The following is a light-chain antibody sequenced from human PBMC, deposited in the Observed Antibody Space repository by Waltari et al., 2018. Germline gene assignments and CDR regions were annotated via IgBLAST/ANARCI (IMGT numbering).Light chain of an antibody. CDR2: EAA. Sequence: SWMASQSVGRYLAWYQQKPGQTPRLLIYEAATRATGIPDRFSGSGSGTVFSLTIIRLESEDFAVYYCQKYVNLPATFGQGTKVEIK. J-gene: IGKJ1*01. CDR3: QKYVNLPAT. V-gene: IGKV3-20*01. CDR1: QSVGRY.